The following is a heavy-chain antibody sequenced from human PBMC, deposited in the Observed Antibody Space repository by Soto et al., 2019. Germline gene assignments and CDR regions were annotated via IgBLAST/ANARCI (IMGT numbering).Heavy chain of an antibody. D-gene: IGHD4-17*01. CDR2: ISYDGSNK. V-gene: IGHV3-30*18. Sequence: QVQLVESGGGVVQPGRSLRLSCAASGFTFSSYGMHWVRQAPGKGLEWVAVISYDGSNKYYADSVKGRFTISRDNSKNTLYLQMNSLRAEDTAVYYCAKDRIWTVTGGKYYYYYGMDVWGQGTTVTVSS. J-gene: IGHJ6*02. CDR3: AKDRIWTVTGGKYYYYYGMDV. CDR1: GFTFSSYG.